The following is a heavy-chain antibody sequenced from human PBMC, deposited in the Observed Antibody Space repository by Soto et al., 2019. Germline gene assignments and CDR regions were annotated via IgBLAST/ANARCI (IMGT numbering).Heavy chain of an antibody. J-gene: IGHJ6*03. D-gene: IGHD3-9*01. CDR2: IWYDGSNK. Sequence: VQLVESGGGVVQPGRSLRLSCAASGFTFSSYGMHWVRQAPGKGLGWVAVIWYDGSNKYYADSVKGRFTISRDNSKNTLYLQMNSLRAEDTAVYYCAREYYDILTGPDYYMDVWGKGTTVTVSS. CDR1: GFTFSSYG. CDR3: AREYYDILTGPDYYMDV. V-gene: IGHV3-33*01.